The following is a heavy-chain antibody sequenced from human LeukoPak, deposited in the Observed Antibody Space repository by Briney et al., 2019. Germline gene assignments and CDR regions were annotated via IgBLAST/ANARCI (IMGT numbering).Heavy chain of an antibody. Sequence: GASVKVSCKASGYTFTNYDISWVRQAPGQGLEWWGWISGYNGNTNYAQKSQGRVTMSTDTSTNAAHMELRSLRSDDTAVYYCARDCGYQCLFDYWGQGTLVTVSS. D-gene: IGHD5-12*01. V-gene: IGHV1-18*01. CDR3: ARDCGYQCLFDY. CDR1: GYTFTNYD. CDR2: ISGYNGNT. J-gene: IGHJ4*02.